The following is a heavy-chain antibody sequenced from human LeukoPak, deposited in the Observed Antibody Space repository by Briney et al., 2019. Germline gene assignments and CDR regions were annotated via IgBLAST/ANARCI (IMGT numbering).Heavy chain of an antibody. J-gene: IGHJ6*03. Sequence: SETLSLTCNVSGGFISGTNNYWGWIRQPPGKGLEWIGHVYEDGKAYSSPSLRSRVTISADTSKNQFSLKLRSVTAADTGVYYCARLDCSSASRYFYYYYMDVWGKGTTVTVSS. V-gene: IGHV4-39*01. D-gene: IGHD2-2*01. CDR1: GGFISGTNNY. CDR2: VYEDGKA. CDR3: ARLDCSSASRYFYYYYMDV.